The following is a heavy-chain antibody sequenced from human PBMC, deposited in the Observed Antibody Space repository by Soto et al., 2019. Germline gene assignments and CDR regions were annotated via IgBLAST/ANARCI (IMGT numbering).Heavy chain of an antibody. CDR2: IKQDGSEK. CDR3: ARDRSEYCGGNCYPAFDL. CDR1: GFTFSSYW. D-gene: IGHD2-21*02. V-gene: IGHV3-7*01. Sequence: EVQLVESGGGLVQPGGSLRLSCAASGFTFSSYWMTWVRQAPGKGLEWVANIKQDGSEKYYVDSVKGRFTISRDNAKNSLYLQMNSLRADDTAVYYCARDRSEYCGGNCYPAFDLWGRGTLVTVSS. J-gene: IGHJ2*01.